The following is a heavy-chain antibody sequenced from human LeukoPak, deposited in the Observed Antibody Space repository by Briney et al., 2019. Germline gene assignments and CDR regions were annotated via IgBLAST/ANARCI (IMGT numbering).Heavy chain of an antibody. CDR1: GGSFSGYY. V-gene: IGHV4-59*01. J-gene: IGHJ6*02. D-gene: IGHD3-3*01. CDR2: IYYSGST. Sequence: PSETLSLTCAVYGGSFSGYYWSWIRQPPGKGLEWIGYIYYSGSTNYNPSLKSRVTISVDTSKNQFSLKLSSVTAADTAVYYCARGPRDYDFWSGPYYGMDVWGQGTTVTVSS. CDR3: ARGPRDYDFWSGPYYGMDV.